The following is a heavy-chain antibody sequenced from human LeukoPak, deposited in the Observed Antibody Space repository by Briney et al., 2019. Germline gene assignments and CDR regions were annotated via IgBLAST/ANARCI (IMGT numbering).Heavy chain of an antibody. D-gene: IGHD2-15*01. CDR2: ISAYNGNT. CDR1: GYTFTSYG. J-gene: IGHJ5*02. CDR3: ARELSEDCSGGSCYSHGIDP. V-gene: IGHV1-18*01. Sequence: GASVKVSCKASGYTFTSYGISWVRQAPGQGLEWMGWISAYNGNTNYAQKLQGRVTMTTDTSTSTAYMELRSLRSDDTAVYYCARELSEDCSGGSCYSHGIDPWGQGTLVTVSS.